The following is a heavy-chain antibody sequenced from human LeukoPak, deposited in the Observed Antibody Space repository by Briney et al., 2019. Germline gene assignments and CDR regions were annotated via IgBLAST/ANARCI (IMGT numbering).Heavy chain of an antibody. Sequence: GASVKVSCKASGGTFSSYAISWVRQAPGQGLEWMGRIIPILGIANYAQKFQGRVTITADKSTSTAYMELSSLRSEDTAVYYCAKAWWSTSSGGDSFGIWGQGTMVTVSS. CDR3: AKAWWSTSSGGDSFGI. V-gene: IGHV1-69*04. J-gene: IGHJ3*02. CDR1: GGTFSSYA. D-gene: IGHD6-6*01. CDR2: IIPILGIA.